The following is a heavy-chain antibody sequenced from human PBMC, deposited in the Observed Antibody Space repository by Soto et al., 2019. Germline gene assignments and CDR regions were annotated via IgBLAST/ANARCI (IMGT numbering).Heavy chain of an antibody. CDR1: GFTFSSYG. CDR3: AKDGYCSSTSCRSLYYYYYYMDV. V-gene: IGHV3-30*18. D-gene: IGHD2-2*03. Sequence: GGSLRLSCAASGFTFSSYGMHWVRQAPGKGLEWVAVISYDGSNKYYADSVKGRFTISRDNSKNTLYLQMNSLRAEDTAVYYCAKDGYCSSTSCRSLYYYYYYMDVWGKGTTVTVSS. J-gene: IGHJ6*03. CDR2: ISYDGSNK.